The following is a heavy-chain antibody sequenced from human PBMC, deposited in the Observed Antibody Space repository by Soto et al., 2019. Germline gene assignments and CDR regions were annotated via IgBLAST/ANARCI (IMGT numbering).Heavy chain of an antibody. J-gene: IGHJ5*02. D-gene: IGHD2-2*01. CDR3: TRVPDT. CDR1: GGSISSGGYS. V-gene: IGHV4-30-2*01. Sequence: QLQLQESGSGLVKPSQTLSLTCAVSGGSISSGGYSWSWIRQPPGKGLEWIGYMYHSGSTYYNPSVKSRVPEATARPSTLSPLKPCCVTAGETAIFSCTRVPDTWAQG. CDR2: MYHSGST.